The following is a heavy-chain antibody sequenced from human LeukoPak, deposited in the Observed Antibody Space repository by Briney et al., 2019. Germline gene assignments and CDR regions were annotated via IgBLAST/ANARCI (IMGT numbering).Heavy chain of an antibody. D-gene: IGHD3-22*01. V-gene: IGHV3-30*18. CDR2: ISYDGSNK. CDR1: GLTFSTYA. CDR3: AKGYYYDSDGYYQHFDY. J-gene: IGHJ4*02. Sequence: PGGSLRLSCAASGLTFSTYAMSWVRQAPGKGLEWVALISYDGSNKYYADSVKGRFTISRDNSKNTLYLQMNSLRAEDTAVYYCAKGYYYDSDGYYQHFDYWGQGTLVTVSS.